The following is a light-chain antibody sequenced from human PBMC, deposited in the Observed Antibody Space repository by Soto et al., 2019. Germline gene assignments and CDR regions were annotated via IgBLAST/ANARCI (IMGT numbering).Light chain of an antibody. CDR3: AAWDESLSGVV. CDR2: RNN. Sequence: QLVLTQPPSASGTPGQRVTISCSGSSSNIGSNSVYWYQQLPGTAPKLLIYRNNQRPSGVPDRFSGSKSGTSASLAISGLRSEDEADYYCAAWDESLSGVVFGGGTKVTVL. CDR1: SSNIGSNS. V-gene: IGLV1-47*01. J-gene: IGLJ2*01.